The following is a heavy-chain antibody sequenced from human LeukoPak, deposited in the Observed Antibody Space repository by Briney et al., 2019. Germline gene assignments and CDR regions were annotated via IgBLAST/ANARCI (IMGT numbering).Heavy chain of an antibody. CDR3: ARGRGVVPAAN. CDR1: GYTFTSYA. Sequence: ASVKVSCKASGYTFTSYAMNWVRQAPGQGLEWMGGIIPIFGTANYAQKFQGRVTITADESTSTAYMELSSLRSEDTAVYYCARGRGVVPAANWGQGTLVTVSS. V-gene: IGHV1-69*13. CDR2: IIPIFGTA. D-gene: IGHD2-2*01. J-gene: IGHJ4*02.